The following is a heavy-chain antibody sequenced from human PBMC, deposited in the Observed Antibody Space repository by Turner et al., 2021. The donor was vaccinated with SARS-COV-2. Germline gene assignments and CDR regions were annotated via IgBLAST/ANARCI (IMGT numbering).Heavy chain of an antibody. Sequence: QVQLVESGGGVVQPGRSLRLSCAASGFPFSSYGMHWVRQAPGKGLEWVAVISYDGSNKYYADSVKGRFTISRDNSKNTLYLQMNSLRAEDTAVYYCAREDLYDSSGYYYSGAFDIWGQGTMVTVSS. CDR2: ISYDGSNK. J-gene: IGHJ3*02. CDR1: GFPFSSYG. V-gene: IGHV3-30*03. CDR3: AREDLYDSSGYYYSGAFDI. D-gene: IGHD3-22*01.